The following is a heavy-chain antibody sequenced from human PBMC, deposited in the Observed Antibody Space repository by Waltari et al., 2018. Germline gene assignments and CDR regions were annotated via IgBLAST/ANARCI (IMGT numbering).Heavy chain of an antibody. J-gene: IGHJ5*02. D-gene: IGHD3-9*01. CDR1: GYSFTDYY. CDR2: SNPNSGAT. CDR3: ARVPIFDWLVSGFDL. V-gene: IGHV1-2*02. Sequence: QVHLVQSGGEVQKPGASVKVSCKASGYSFTDYYIHWVRQAPGQVHEWMGWSNPNSGATDYEQKLQDRVTVTRDTSGSTAYMELSSLTSGDTAVYYCARVPIFDWLVSGFDLWGQGTLVTVSS.